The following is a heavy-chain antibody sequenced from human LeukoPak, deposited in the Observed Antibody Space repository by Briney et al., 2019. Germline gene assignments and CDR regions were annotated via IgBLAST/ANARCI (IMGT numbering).Heavy chain of an antibody. D-gene: IGHD3-16*01. CDR3: ASWGYFDY. V-gene: IGHV4-38-2*02. CDR1: GSSINTGYY. Sequence: SETLSLTCSVSGSSINTGYYWGWIRPPPGKGLEWIGSISHSGSTYYNPSLKSRVTISVETSKNQFSLKLSSVTAADTAVYYCASWGYFDYWGQGTLVTVSS. CDR2: ISHSGST. J-gene: IGHJ4*02.